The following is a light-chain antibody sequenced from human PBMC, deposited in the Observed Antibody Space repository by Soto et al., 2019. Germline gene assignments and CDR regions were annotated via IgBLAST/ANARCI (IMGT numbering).Light chain of an antibody. J-gene: IGLJ3*02. Sequence: QSVLAQPASVSGSLGQSITISCTGTSSDIGGYKYVSWYQQHPGKAPKLIIFEVSNRPSGVSDRFSGSNSGNTASLTISGLQAEDEADYYCTSDSRCRVLVFGGETKVTVL. CDR3: TSDSRCRVLV. CDR1: SSDIGGYKY. CDR2: EVS. V-gene: IGLV2-14*01.